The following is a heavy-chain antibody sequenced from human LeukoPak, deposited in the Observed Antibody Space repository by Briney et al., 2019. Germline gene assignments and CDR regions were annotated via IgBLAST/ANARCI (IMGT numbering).Heavy chain of an antibody. CDR2: IYHSGST. J-gene: IGHJ4*02. CDR1: GGSISSGGYY. D-gene: IGHD5-12*01. CDR3: ARDPNRYSGYDSHY. V-gene: IGHV4-30-2*01. Sequence: SETLSLTCTVSGGSISSGGYYWSWIRQPPGKGLEWIGYIYHSGSTYYNPSLKSRVTISVDRSKNQFSLKLSSVTAADTAVYYCARDPNRYSGYDSHYWGQGTLVTVSS.